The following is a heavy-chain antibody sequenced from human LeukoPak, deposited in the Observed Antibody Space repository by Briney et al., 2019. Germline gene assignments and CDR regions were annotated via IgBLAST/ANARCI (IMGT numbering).Heavy chain of an antibody. J-gene: IGHJ4*02. Sequence: PGGSLRLSCAASGFSFSSYGMHWVRQAPGKGLEWVAVISYDGSKKYFTDSVKGRFTVSRDNSKNTVYLQMNSLRAEDTAVYYCAKEGETFGEHPPFFDYWGQGTLVTVSS. V-gene: IGHV3-30*18. D-gene: IGHD3-10*01. CDR3: AKEGETFGEHPPFFDY. CDR1: GFSFSSYG. CDR2: ISYDGSKK.